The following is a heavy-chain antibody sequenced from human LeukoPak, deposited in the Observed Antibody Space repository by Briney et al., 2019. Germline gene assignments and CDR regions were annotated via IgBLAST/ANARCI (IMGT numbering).Heavy chain of an antibody. CDR1: GGSISSYY. D-gene: IGHD3-10*01. V-gene: IGHV4-59*01. Sequence: SETLSLTCTVSGGSISSYYWSWIRQPPGKGLEWIGYIYYSGSTNYNPSLKSRVTISVDTSKNQFSLKLSSVTAADTAVYYCARGVAPTYYYGSGSYYPDRFDYWGQGTLVTVSS. CDR3: ARGVAPTYYYGSGSYYPDRFDY. CDR2: IYYSGST. J-gene: IGHJ4*02.